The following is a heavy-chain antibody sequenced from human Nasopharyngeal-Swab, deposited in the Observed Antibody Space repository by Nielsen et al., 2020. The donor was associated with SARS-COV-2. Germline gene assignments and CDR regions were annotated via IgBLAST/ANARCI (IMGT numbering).Heavy chain of an antibody. CDR1: GFTFSSYG. Sequence: GESLKISCAASGFTFSSYGMSWVRQAPGKGLEWVSAISGSGDNTYYADSVKGRFTISRDNSKNTLYLQMNSLRVEDTAVYYCATNSSSWGGFDYWGQGTLVTVSP. J-gene: IGHJ4*02. CDR3: ATNSSSWGGFDY. V-gene: IGHV3-23*01. CDR2: ISGSGDNT. D-gene: IGHD6-13*01.